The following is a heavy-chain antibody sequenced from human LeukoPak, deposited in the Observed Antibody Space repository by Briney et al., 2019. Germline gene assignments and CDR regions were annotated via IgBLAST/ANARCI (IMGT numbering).Heavy chain of an antibody. CDR3: AKGRCSGVSCYGRGFDF. V-gene: IGHV3-23*01. CDR1: GFTFDIYA. D-gene: IGHD2-15*01. Sequence: PGRSLRLSCAPSGFTFDIYAMSWVRQAPGKGLEWVSGLSGSGASRYYADSVKGRLTISRHNAKNTVYLQMNSLRAEDTAVYYCAKGRCSGVSCYGRGFDFWGQGSLVTVSS. CDR2: LSGSGASR. J-gene: IGHJ4*02.